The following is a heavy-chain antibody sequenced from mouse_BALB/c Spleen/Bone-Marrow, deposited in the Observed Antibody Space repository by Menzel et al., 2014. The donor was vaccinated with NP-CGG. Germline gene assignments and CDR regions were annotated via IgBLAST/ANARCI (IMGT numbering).Heavy chain of an antibody. Sequence: VQVVESGPGLVSPSQNLSIPCTVSGFSLTNYGVHWIRQPPGKGLEWLGIIWAGGSTNYNSALMSRLSISKDNSKSQVFFKMNSLQTDDTAIYYCATYDYDGRFDYWGQGTTLTVSS. J-gene: IGHJ2*01. V-gene: IGHV2-9*02. D-gene: IGHD2-4*01. CDR1: GFSLTNYG. CDR2: IWAGGST. CDR3: ATYDYDGRFDY.